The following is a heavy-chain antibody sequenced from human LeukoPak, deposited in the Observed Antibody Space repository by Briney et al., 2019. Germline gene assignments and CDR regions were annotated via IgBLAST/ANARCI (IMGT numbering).Heavy chain of an antibody. CDR3: AKDRHAAYGSGSYRL. D-gene: IGHD3-10*01. J-gene: IGHJ4*02. V-gene: IGHV3-9*01. CDR1: GFTFDDYA. Sequence: SGGSLRLSCAASGFTFDDYAMHWVRHAPGKGLEWVSGISWNSGSIGYADSVKGRFTISRDNAKNSLYLQMNSLRAEDTALYYCAKDRHAAYGSGSYRLWGQGTLVTVSS. CDR2: ISWNSGSI.